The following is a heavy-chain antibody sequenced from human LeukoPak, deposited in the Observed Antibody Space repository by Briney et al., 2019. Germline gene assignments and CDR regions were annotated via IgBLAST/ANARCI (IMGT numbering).Heavy chain of an antibody. CDR3: VRGSTLRHYQY. V-gene: IGHV4-39*01. D-gene: IGHD3-16*01. Sequence: SETLSLTCTVSGGSISSTSYYWGWIRRPPGKGLEWIGSIYYSGSTYYNPSLKSRITVSVDTSKNQFSLKLSSVTAANTAVYYCVRGSTLRHYQYWGQGTLVTVSS. CDR2: IYYSGST. J-gene: IGHJ4*02. CDR1: GGSISSTSYY.